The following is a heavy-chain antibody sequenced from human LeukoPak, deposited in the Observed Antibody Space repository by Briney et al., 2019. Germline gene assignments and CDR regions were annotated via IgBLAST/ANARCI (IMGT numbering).Heavy chain of an antibody. V-gene: IGHV3-7*01. D-gene: IGHD1-26*01. J-gene: IGHJ4*02. Sequence: QPGGSLRLSCAASGFTFTDYWMTWVRQVPGKGLEWVANIHKAGTESYYVDSVKGRFAISRDNAKNSLYLQLSSLRVDDTAVDYCARVGTWELQRVFDYWGQGTLVTVSS. CDR1: GFTFTDYW. CDR3: ARVGTWELQRVFDY. CDR2: IHKAGTES.